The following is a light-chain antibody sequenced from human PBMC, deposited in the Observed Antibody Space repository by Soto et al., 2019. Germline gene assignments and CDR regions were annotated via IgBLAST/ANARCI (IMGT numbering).Light chain of an antibody. CDR3: HQYSNWPSGT. CDR2: GAS. J-gene: IGKJ3*01. CDR1: QSVSSN. Sequence: EIVMTQSPVSLSLSPGERATLSCRASQSVSSNLAWYQQKRGQGPRLLIYGASTRASGIPARFSGSGSGTEFTLTISSLQSEDFAVYFCHQYSNWPSGTFGPGTTVDIK. V-gene: IGKV3D-15*01.